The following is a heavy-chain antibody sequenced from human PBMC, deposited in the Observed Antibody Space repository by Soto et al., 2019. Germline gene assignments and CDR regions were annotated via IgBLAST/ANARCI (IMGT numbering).Heavy chain of an antibody. CDR1: GGTFSSYA. CDR2: IIPIFVTA. D-gene: IGHD2-15*01. V-gene: IGHV1-69*13. Sequence: ASVKVSCKASGGTFSSYAISWVRQAPGQGLEWMGGIIPIFVTANYAQKFQGRVTITPDESTSTAYMELSSLRSEATAVYYCARDIDGGSSTTLDYWGQGTLVTVSS. J-gene: IGHJ4*02. CDR3: ARDIDGGSSTTLDY.